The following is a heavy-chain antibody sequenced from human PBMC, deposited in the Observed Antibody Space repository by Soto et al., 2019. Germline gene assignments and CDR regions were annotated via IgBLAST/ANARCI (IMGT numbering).Heavy chain of an antibody. Sequence: DVQLVESGGGLIQPGESLRLSCAAFGLTVSGKKYVAWVRQAPGKRLEWVSALYDVDGSFYADSVKGRFTTSSDSSKTTVYLQMNGLRPDDTAVYYCASWHEREHAYDVWGQGTTVTVSS. J-gene: IGHJ3*01. CDR2: LYDVDGS. V-gene: IGHV3-53*01. D-gene: IGHD1-1*01. CDR3: ASWHEREHAYDV. CDR1: GLTVSGKKY.